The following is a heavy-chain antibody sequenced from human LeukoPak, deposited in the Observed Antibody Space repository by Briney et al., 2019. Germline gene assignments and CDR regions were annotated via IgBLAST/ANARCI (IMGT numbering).Heavy chain of an antibody. D-gene: IGHD3-22*01. CDR2: ISGSGGST. J-gene: IGHJ4*02. Sequence: PGGSLRLXCAASGFTFSSYAMSWVRQAPGKGLEWVSAISGSGGSTYYADSVKGRFTISRDNSKNTLYLQMNSLRAEDTAVYYCAKSLADYYDSWVFDYWGQGTLVTVSS. V-gene: IGHV3-23*01. CDR1: GFTFSSYA. CDR3: AKSLADYYDSWVFDY.